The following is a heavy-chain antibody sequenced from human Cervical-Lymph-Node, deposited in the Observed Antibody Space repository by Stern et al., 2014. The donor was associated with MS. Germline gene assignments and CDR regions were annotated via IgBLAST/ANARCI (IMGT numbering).Heavy chain of an antibody. CDR3: ARDRRYCSGGSCPDLNYYYYGMDV. D-gene: IGHD2-15*01. CDR2: IIPIFGTA. J-gene: IGHJ6*02. Sequence: VQLLESGAEVKKPGSSVKVSCKASGGTFGSYAISWVRQAPGQGLEWMGGIIPIFGTANYAQKFQGRVTITADKSTSTAYMELSSLRSEDTAVYYCARDRRYCSGGSCPDLNYYYYGMDVWGQGTTVTVSS. CDR1: GGTFGSYA. V-gene: IGHV1-69*06.